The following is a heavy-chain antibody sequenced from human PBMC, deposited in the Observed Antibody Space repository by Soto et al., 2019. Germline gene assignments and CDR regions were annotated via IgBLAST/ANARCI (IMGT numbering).Heavy chain of an antibody. CDR3: ARDIVVVVAATPWFDP. J-gene: IGHJ5*02. CDR2: ISSSGSTI. CDR1: GSTFSDYY. D-gene: IGHD2-15*01. Sequence: GTLRPAGAASGSTFSDYYMSWIRQAPGKGLEWVSYISSSGSTIYYADSVKVRFTISRDNAKNSLYLQMNSLRAEDTAVYYCARDIVVVVAATPWFDPWGQGTLGTVSS. V-gene: IGHV3-11*01.